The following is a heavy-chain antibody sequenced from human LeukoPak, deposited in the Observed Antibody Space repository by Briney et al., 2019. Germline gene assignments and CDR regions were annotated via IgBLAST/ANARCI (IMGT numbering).Heavy chain of an antibody. J-gene: IGHJ6*02. V-gene: IGHV1-8*02. D-gene: IGHD6-19*01. Sequence: ASVKVSCKASGYTFTSYYMHWVRQATGQGLEWMGWMNPNSGNTGYAQKFQGRVTMTRNTSISTAYMELSSLRSEDTAVYYCAREVAVDLLDVWGQGTTVTVSS. CDR1: GYTFTSYY. CDR2: MNPNSGNT. CDR3: AREVAVDLLDV.